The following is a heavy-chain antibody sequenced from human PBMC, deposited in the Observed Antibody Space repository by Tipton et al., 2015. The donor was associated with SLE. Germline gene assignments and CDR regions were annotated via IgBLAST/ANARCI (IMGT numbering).Heavy chain of an antibody. CDR2: IHYAGGT. CDR3: ARQRGYYDGTPFPPWNFDL. CDR1: GDSLSSNNYY. Sequence: TLSLTCSVSGDSLSSNNYYRGWIRQSPAQGLEWIGTIHYAGGTYYNPSLRSRLTISVDTSENHFSLNLNSVTAADTAVYFCARQRGYYDGTPFPPWNFDLWGRGTQVTVSS. D-gene: IGHD3-16*01. V-gene: IGHV4-39*07. J-gene: IGHJ2*01.